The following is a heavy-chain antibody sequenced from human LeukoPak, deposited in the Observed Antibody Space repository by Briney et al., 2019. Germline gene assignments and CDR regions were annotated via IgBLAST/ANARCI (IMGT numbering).Heavy chain of an antibody. CDR3: ARDRYCSSTTCYDNFDY. J-gene: IGHJ4*02. V-gene: IGHV3-21*01. CDR1: GFTFSSFD. Sequence: GGSLRLSCAASGFTFSSFDMNWVRQAPGKGLEWVSSISTSSRYIYYRDSVKGRFTISRDYAKNSLYLQMNSLRAEDTAVYYCARDRYCSSTTCYDNFDYWGQGTLVTVSS. CDR2: ISTSSRYI. D-gene: IGHD2-2*01.